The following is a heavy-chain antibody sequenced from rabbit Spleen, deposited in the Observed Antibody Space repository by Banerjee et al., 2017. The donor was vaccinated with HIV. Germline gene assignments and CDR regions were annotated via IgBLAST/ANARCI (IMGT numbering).Heavy chain of an antibody. V-gene: IGHV1S40*01. CDR2: TGTGSGNT. Sequence: QSLEESGGDLVKPGASLTLTCTASGIDFSSKSVYWVRQAPGKGLEWIGCTGTGSGNTYYASWAKGRFIISKTSSTTVTLQMTSLTAADTATYFCARDLVAVIGWNFNLWGPGTLVTVS. CDR1: GIDFSSKS. J-gene: IGHJ4*01. D-gene: IGHD1-1*01. CDR3: ARDLVAVIGWNFNL.